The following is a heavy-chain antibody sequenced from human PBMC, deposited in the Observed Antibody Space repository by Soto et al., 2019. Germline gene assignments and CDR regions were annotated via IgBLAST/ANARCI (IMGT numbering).Heavy chain of an antibody. D-gene: IGHD3-10*01. CDR1: GFTFSSYA. CDR3: AKASGWFGEFDY. J-gene: IGHJ4*02. Sequence: EVQLLESGGGLVQPGGSLRLSCAASGFTFSSYAMSWVRQAPGKGLEWVSAISGSGGSTYYADSVKGRFTISRDNSKNTLDLQMNRLRAEDTAVYYCAKASGWFGEFDYWGQGTLVTVSS. CDR2: ISGSGGST. V-gene: IGHV3-23*01.